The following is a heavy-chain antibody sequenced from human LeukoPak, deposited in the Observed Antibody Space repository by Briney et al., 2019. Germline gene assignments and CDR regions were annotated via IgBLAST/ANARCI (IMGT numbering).Heavy chain of an antibody. V-gene: IGHV3-23*01. CDR1: GVTFNNFS. CDR3: AKGRRGLDS. D-gene: IGHD3-10*01. J-gene: IGHJ4*02. Sequence: GGSLRLSCAASGVTFNNFSMTWVRQSPGKGLDWVSAITGSGLHTYYADSVKGRFTIFRDNSKSTLFLQMNNLRAEDTAIYYCAKGRRGLDSWGQGTLVTVSS. CDR2: ITGSGLHT.